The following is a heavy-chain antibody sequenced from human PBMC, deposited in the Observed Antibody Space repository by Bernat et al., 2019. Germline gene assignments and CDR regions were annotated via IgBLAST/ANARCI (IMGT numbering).Heavy chain of an antibody. D-gene: IGHD2-15*01. Sequence: QVTLRESGPALVKPTQTLTLTCTFSGFSLSTSGMCVSWIRQPPGKALEWLARIDWDEDKYYSTSLKTRLTTSKDTSKNQVVLTMTNMDPVDTATYYCALLEGGSGGSCYSRYGMDVWGQGTTVTVSS. CDR1: GFSLSTSGMC. V-gene: IGHV2-70*15. J-gene: IGHJ6*02. CDR2: IDWDEDK. CDR3: ALLEGGSGGSCYSRYGMDV.